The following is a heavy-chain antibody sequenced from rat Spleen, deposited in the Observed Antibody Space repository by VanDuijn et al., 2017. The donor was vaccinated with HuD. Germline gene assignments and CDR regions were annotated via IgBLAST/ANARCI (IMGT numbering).Heavy chain of an antibody. D-gene: IGHD1-11*01. Sequence: QVQLKESGPGLVQPSQTLSLTCTVSGFSLTSYNVHWVRQPPGKGLEWMGRMKYNGDTSYSSALKSRLSISRDTSKNQVFLKMNSLQTEDTAIYFCTRTYGGYTQHWFAYWGQGTLVPVSS. CDR1: GFSLTSYN. CDR2: MKYNGDT. V-gene: IGHV2-63*01. J-gene: IGHJ3*01. CDR3: TRTYGGYTQHWFAY.